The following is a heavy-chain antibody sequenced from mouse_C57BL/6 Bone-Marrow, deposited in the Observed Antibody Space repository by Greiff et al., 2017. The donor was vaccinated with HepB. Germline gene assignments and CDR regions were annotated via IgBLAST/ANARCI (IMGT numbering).Heavy chain of an antibody. CDR2: IRLKSDNYAT. D-gene: IGHD4-1*02. CDR3: TDNWAFDY. V-gene: IGHV6-3*01. CDR1: GFTFSNYW. J-gene: IGHJ2*01. Sequence: EVKLEESGGGLVQPGGSMKLSCVASGFTFSNYWMNWVRQSPEKGLEWVAQIRLKSDNYATHYAESVKGRFTISRDDSKRSVYLQMNNLRAEDTGIYYCTDNWAFDYWGQGTTLTVSS.